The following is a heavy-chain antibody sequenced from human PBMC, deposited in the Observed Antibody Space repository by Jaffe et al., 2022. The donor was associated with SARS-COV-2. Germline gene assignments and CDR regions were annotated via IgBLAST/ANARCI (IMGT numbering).Heavy chain of an antibody. CDR3: ARSLAQRTEYSSSWYPSLLYYYYYMDV. D-gene: IGHD6-13*01. CDR2: IIPIFGTA. CDR1: GGTFSSYA. V-gene: IGHV1-69*01. J-gene: IGHJ6*03. Sequence: QVQLVQSGAEVKKPGSSVKVSCKASGGTFSSYAISWVRQAPGQGLEWMGGIIPIFGTANYAQKFQGRVTITADESTSTAYMELSSLRSEDTAVYYCARSLAQRTEYSSSWYPSLLYYYYYMDVWGKGTTVTVSS.